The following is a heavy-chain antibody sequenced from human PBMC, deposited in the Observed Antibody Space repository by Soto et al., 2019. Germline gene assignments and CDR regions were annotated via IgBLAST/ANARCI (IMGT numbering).Heavy chain of an antibody. Sequence: QVQLQESGPGLVKPSQTLSLTCAVSGVSINAGGYSWNWIRQSPGKALEWMGHIYQSGSTYYKPSLKGRITISVDMSKNDFSRDVTSVTPADTAVYFCARGDYNDYFDFWGQGALVTVSS. CDR1: GVSINAGGYS. J-gene: IGHJ4*02. CDR3: ARGDYNDYFDF. CDR2: IYQSGST. D-gene: IGHD4-4*01. V-gene: IGHV4-30-2*06.